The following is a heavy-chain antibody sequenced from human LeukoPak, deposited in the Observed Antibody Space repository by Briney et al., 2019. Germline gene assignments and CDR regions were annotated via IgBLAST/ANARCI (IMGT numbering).Heavy chain of an antibody. CDR1: GFSVTDST. CDR2: IRYDGSNK. V-gene: IGHV3-30*02. Sequence: GGSLRLSCAASGFSVTDSTINWVRQAPGKGLEWVAFIRYDGSNKYYADSVKGRFTISRDNSKNTLSLQMNSLRAEDTAVFYCAKQDYASSGYQFDYWGQGTLVTVSS. CDR3: AKQDYASSGYQFDY. J-gene: IGHJ4*02. D-gene: IGHD3-22*01.